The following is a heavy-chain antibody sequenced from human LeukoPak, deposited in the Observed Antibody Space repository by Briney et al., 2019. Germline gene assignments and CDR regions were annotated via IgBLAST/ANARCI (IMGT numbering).Heavy chain of an antibody. D-gene: IGHD6-19*01. V-gene: IGHV4-59*01. CDR2: ISSGGST. Sequence: PSETLSLTCIVSGGSISNYYWSWIRRPPGEGLEGIGYISSGGSTKYNPSLKGRVAIDTSKNHFSLKLSSVTAADSALYYCARGIRTAVAGKPRYYLDSWGRGALVTVSS. CDR3: ARGIRTAVAGKPRYYLDS. CDR1: GGSISNYY. J-gene: IGHJ4*02.